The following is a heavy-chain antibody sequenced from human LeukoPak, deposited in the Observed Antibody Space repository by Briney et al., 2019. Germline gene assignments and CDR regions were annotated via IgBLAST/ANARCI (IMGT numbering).Heavy chain of an antibody. D-gene: IGHD4-17*01. V-gene: IGHV3-21*01. J-gene: IGHJ4*02. CDR2: ISSSSSYI. CDR1: GFTFSSYS. CDR3: ARDLYHYGDYG. Sequence: GGSLRLSCAASGFTFSSYSMNWVRQAPGKGLEWVSSISSSSSYIYYADSVKGRFTISRDNAKNTLYLQMNSLRAEDTAVYYCARDLYHYGDYGWGQGTLVTVSS.